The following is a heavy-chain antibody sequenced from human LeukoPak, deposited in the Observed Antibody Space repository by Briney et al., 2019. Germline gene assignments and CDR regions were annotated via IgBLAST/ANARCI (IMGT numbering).Heavy chain of an antibody. Sequence: SETLSLTCTVSGGSISSSSYYWGWIRQPPGKGLEWIGSIYYSGSTYYNPSLKSRVTISVDTSKNQFSLKLSSVTAADTAVYYCARSQFSGGWHGYWGQGTLVTVSS. CDR2: IYYSGST. CDR3: ARSQFSGGWHGY. J-gene: IGHJ4*02. V-gene: IGHV4-39*07. CDR1: GGSISSSSYY. D-gene: IGHD6-19*01.